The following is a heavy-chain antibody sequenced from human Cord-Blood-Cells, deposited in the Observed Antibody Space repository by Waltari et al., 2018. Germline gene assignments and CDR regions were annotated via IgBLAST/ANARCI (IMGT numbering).Heavy chain of an antibody. CDR3: ARDPSDYSSSWYYFDY. D-gene: IGHD6-13*01. CDR1: GGSISSSNW. CDR2: IYHSRGT. Sequence: QVQLQESGPGLVKPSGTLSLTCAVSGGSISSSNWWSWVRQPPGKGLEWIGEIYHSRGTNYNPALRSRVTISVDKSKNKFSLKLSSVTAADTAVYYCARDPSDYSSSWYYFDYWGQGTLVTVSS. V-gene: IGHV4-4*02. J-gene: IGHJ4*02.